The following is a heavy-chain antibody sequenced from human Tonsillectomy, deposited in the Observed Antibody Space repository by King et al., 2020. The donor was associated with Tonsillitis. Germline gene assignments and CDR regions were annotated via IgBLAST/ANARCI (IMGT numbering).Heavy chain of an antibody. CDR1: GYTFTDYY. Sequence: QLVQSGAEVKKPGASVKVSCKASGYTFTDYYMHWVRQAPGQGLEWMGWINPNSGATHYAQKFQGRVTMTRDTSISTAYMEQSRLRYDDTAVYYCARGSVRGDSSSWYFFDYWGQGTLVTVSS. V-gene: IGHV1-2*02. CDR2: INPNSGAT. D-gene: IGHD6-13*01. J-gene: IGHJ4*02. CDR3: ARGSVRGDSSSWYFFDY.